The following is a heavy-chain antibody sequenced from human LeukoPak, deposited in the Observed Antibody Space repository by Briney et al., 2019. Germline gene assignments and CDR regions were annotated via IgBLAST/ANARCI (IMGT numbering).Heavy chain of an antibody. V-gene: IGHV3-53*01. CDR2: IYSDGTT. CDR1: GLTVSNNY. CDR3: ARDKDA. J-gene: IGHJ5*02. Sequence: GGSLRLSCVVSGLTVSNNYMSWVRQAPGKGLEWVSVIYSDGTTRNADSVKGGFTISRDNSKNTVYLQMDSLRAEDTAVYYCARDKDAWGQGTLVTVSS.